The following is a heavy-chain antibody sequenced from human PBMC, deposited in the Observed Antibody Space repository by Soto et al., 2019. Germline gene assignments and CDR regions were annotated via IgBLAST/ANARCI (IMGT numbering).Heavy chain of an antibody. CDR1: GGSISSYY. D-gene: IGHD6-6*01. Sequence: PSETLSLTGTAGGGSISSYYWSWIRQPAGKGLEWIGRIYTSGSTNYNPSLKSRVTMSVDTSKNQFSLKLSSVTAADTAVYYCARVVIAARTSIYFDYWGQGTLVTVSS. V-gene: IGHV4-4*07. CDR3: ARVVIAARTSIYFDY. CDR2: IYTSGST. J-gene: IGHJ4*02.